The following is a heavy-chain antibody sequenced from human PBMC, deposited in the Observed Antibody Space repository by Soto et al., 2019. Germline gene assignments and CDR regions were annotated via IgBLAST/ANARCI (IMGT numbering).Heavy chain of an antibody. J-gene: IGHJ4*02. D-gene: IGHD6-13*01. CDR3: ARVMAYEQQLVPFDY. CDR1: GYNFIGYY. V-gene: IGHV1-2*02. CDR2: VNPHTGGT. Sequence: QVQLVQSGAEVKKPGASVKVSCKTSGYNFIGYYLNWVRQAPGQGLEWMGWVNPHTGGTHYAQKFDGRVTMTRDTSTYTAYMELSGLKFDDTATYFCARVMAYEQQLVPFDYWGQGTLGTVSS.